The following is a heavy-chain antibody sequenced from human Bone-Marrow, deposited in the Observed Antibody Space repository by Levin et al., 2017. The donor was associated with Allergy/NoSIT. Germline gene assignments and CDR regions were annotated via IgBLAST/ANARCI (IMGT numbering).Heavy chain of an antibody. CDR3: ARGRNSRERGAFDI. V-gene: IGHV4-34*01. J-gene: IGHJ3*02. Sequence: SETLSLTCAVYGGSFSGYYWSWIRQPPGKGLEWIGEINHSGSTNYNPSLKSRVTISVDTSKNQFSLKLSSVTAADTAVYYCARGRNSRERGAFDIWGQGTMVTVSS. CDR1: GGSFSGYY. CDR2: INHSGST. D-gene: IGHD1-1*01.